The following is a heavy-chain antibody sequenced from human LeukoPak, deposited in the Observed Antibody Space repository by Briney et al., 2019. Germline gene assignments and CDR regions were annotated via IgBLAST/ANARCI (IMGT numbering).Heavy chain of an antibody. CDR2: INPKSGDT. CDR3: ATLSGYTMTDFDF. CDR1: GYTFTGYF. J-gene: IGHJ4*02. V-gene: IGHV1-2*06. D-gene: IGHD2-2*02. Sequence: SVKVSCKASGYTFTGYFLHWVRQAPGQGLEWMGRINPKSGDTNSSQKFQGRVTLTRDTSISTAYMELSRLTSDDSAVYYCATLSGYTMTDFDFWGQGTAVTVSS.